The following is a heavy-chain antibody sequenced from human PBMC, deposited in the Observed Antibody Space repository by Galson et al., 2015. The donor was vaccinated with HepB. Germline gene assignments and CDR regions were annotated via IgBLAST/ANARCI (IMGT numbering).Heavy chain of an antibody. CDR2: IRTKAYGGTT. D-gene: IGHD4-17*01. Sequence: LRLSCAASGFIFGDYAMSWVRQAPGKGLAWVGFIRTKAYGGTTEYAASVKGRFTISRDNVKNSMYLQMNSLRAEDTAVYYCARVADSDYGDHAHFDSWGLGTLVTVSS. CDR3: ARVADSDYGDHAHFDS. V-gene: IGHV3-49*04. CDR1: GFIFGDYA. J-gene: IGHJ4*02.